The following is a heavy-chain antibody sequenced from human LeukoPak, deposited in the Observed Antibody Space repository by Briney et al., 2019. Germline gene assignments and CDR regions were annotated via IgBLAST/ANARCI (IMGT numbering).Heavy chain of an antibody. CDR1: GYTFTGYY. J-gene: IGHJ3*02. D-gene: IGHD3-22*01. V-gene: IGHV1-2*02. CDR2: INPNSGGT. CDR3: ARDRGRVTTIVVVAGDDAFDI. Sequence: ASVKVSCKASGYTFTGYYMHWVRQAPGQGLEWMGWINPNSGGTNYAQKFQGRVTMTRDTSISTAYMELSRLRSDDAAVYYCARDRGRVTTIVVVAGDDAFDIWGQGTMVTVSS.